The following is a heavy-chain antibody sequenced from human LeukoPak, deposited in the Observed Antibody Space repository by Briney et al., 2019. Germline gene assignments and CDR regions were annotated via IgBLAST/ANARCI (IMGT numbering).Heavy chain of an antibody. V-gene: IGHV3-48*03. CDR1: GFTFSSYE. D-gene: IGHD2-2*01. Sequence: PGGSLRLSCAASGFTFSSYEMSWVRQAPGKGLEWVSYISSSASNINYADSVKGRFTVSRDNAKNTVYLQLNSLRAEDTAVYYCARVYCSRTTCSYYYGMDVWGQGTTVTVSS. CDR2: ISSSASNI. CDR3: ARVYCSRTTCSYYYGMDV. J-gene: IGHJ6*02.